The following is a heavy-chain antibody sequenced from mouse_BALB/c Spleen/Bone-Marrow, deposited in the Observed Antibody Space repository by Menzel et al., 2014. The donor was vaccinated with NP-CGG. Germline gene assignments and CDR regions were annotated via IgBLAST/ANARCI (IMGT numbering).Heavy chain of an antibody. J-gene: IGHJ3*01. V-gene: IGHV1-9*01. CDR3: ARSRDGYYGFAY. Sequence: VQLQQSGAELMKPGASVKISCKATGYTFSGYWIEWVKQRPGHGLEWIGEVLPGSGSTNYNENFKGKATFTADTSSNTAYMQLSSLTSEDSAVYYCARSRDGYYGFAYWGQGTLVTVSA. CDR1: GYTFSGYW. D-gene: IGHD2-3*01. CDR2: VLPGSGST.